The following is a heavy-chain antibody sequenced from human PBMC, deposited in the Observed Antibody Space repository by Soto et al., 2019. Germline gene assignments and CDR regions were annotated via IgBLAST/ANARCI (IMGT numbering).Heavy chain of an antibody. J-gene: IGHJ4*02. V-gene: IGHV1-69*13. D-gene: IGHD5-18*01. CDR2: IIPFSDAT. Sequence: GASVKVSCKASEGTFSRHPISWVRQAPGQGLEWMGGIIPFSDATNYAQKFQGRVTISADESTSTAYMELSSLRSDDTAVYYCTREGYKYGRPANFDSWGQGXLVTVYS. CDR1: EGTFSRHP. CDR3: TREGYKYGRPANFDS.